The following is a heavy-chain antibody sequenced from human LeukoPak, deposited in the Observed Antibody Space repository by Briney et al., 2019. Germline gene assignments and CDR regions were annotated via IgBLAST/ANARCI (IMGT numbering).Heavy chain of an antibody. V-gene: IGHV3-13*01. Sequence: GGSLRLSCAAYGFTFTTYDMDWVRHATGKGLEWVSAIGTTGDTYYPGSVKGGFTISRENAKNAFCLQMNSLRAGDTAVYYCARDWGGGHMDVWGKGTTVTISS. CDR1: GFTFTTYD. J-gene: IGHJ6*03. D-gene: IGHD2-21*01. CDR2: IGTTGDT. CDR3: ARDWGGGHMDV.